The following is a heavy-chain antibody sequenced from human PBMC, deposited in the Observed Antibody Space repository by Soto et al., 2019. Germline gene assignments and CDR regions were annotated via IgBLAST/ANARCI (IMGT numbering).Heavy chain of an antibody. CDR2: ISAYNGNT. V-gene: IGHV1-18*01. CDR3: ARDEVNSNSGRNGWFDP. D-gene: IGHD2-21*01. CDR1: GYTFTSYG. Sequence: GASVKVSCKASGYTFTSYGISWVRQAPGQGLEWMGWISAYNGNTNYAQKLQGRVTMTTDTSTSTAYMELRSLRSDDTAVYYCARDEVNSNSGRNGWFDPWGQGTLVTVSS. J-gene: IGHJ5*02.